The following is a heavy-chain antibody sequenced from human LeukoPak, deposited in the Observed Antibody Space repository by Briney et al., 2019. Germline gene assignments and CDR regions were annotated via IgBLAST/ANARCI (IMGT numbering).Heavy chain of an antibody. CDR2: IGTSSTTT. CDR1: GFTFSSYT. J-gene: IGHJ4*02. D-gene: IGHD3-16*02. Sequence: PGGSLRLSCAASGFTFSSYTMNWVRQPPGKGLEWVSNIGTSSTTTYYADSVKGRFTISRDNSKNTVYLQMNSLRVEDTAIYYCAKDVRGGDRAIVPIDYWGQGTLVTVSS. V-gene: IGHV3-48*01. CDR3: AKDVRGGDRAIVPIDY.